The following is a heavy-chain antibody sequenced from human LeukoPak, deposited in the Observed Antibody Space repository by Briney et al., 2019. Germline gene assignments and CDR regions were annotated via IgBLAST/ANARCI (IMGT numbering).Heavy chain of an antibody. Sequence: PGGSLRLSCAASGFTFSDYYMSWIRQAPGKGLEWVSYISSSGSTIYYADSVKGRFTISRDNAKNSLYLQMNSLKSEDTAVYYCTRGFSKVAIYAFDIWGPGTMVTVSS. J-gene: IGHJ3*02. CDR1: GFTFSDYY. CDR2: ISSSGSTI. CDR3: TRGFSKVAIYAFDI. V-gene: IGHV3-11*01. D-gene: IGHD2-21*01.